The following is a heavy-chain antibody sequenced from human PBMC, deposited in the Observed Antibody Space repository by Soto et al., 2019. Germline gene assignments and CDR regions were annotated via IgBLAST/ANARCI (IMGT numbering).Heavy chain of an antibody. J-gene: IGHJ4*02. CDR3: ARSVAVPGAHIDY. CDR2: VYYTGST. D-gene: IGHD6-19*01. Sequence: SETLSLTCSVSGGSISGSYWSWIRQSPGKGLEWLGYVYYTGSTNYNPSLRSRVSISVDTSKNEFSLRLSSVTAADTAVYFCARSVAVPGAHIDYWGQGTQVTVSS. CDR1: GGSISGSY. V-gene: IGHV4-59*01.